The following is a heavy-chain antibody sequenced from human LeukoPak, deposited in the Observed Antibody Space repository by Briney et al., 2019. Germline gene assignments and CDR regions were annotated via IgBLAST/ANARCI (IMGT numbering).Heavy chain of an antibody. CDR3: ARESPSPYSFERSYYFDY. D-gene: IGHD3-9*01. CDR1: GFTVSSNY. Sequence: GGSLRLSCAASGFTVSSNYMSWVRQAPGKGLEWVSVIYSGGSTYYADSVKGRFTISRDNSKNTLYLQMNSLRAEDTAVYYCARESPSPYSFERSYYFDYWGQGTLVTVSS. CDR2: IYSGGST. J-gene: IGHJ4*02. V-gene: IGHV3-66*01.